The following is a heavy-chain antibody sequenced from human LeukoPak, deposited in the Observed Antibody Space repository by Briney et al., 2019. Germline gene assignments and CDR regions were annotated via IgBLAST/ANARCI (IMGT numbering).Heavy chain of an antibody. CDR1: GYTFTNYA. V-gene: IGHV1-3*03. CDR2: INPANGYT. Sequence: ASVKVSCKTSGYTFTNYAMHWVRQAPGQTIEWLAWINPANGYTRYSQHFQDRVTVSSDTSTDTAYMELSILRAEDKAIYYCAIRDGHTDHWGQGTLVTVSS. J-gene: IGHJ4*02. D-gene: IGHD5-24*01. CDR3: AIRDGHTDH.